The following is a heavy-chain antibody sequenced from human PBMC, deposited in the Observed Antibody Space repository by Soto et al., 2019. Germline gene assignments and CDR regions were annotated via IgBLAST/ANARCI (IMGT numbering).Heavy chain of an antibody. D-gene: IGHD1-26*01. CDR1: GGSVNSDDYY. J-gene: IGHJ4*02. CDR3: AREYSNSPEAFDS. Sequence: SGGSVNSDDYYWSWIRQPPGKGLEWIGYIYSTGRTNYNPSLMSRVTISLDTSRNQFSLKLSSVTAADTAVFYCAREYSNSPEAFDSWGQGTLVTVSS. V-gene: IGHV4-61*08. CDR2: IYSTGRT.